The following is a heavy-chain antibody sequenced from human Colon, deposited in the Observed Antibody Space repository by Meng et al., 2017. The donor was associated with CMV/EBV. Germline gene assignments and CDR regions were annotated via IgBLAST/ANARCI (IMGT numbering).Heavy chain of an antibody. Sequence: QWPLRELGPGLVKPSGTLSITCTVSGASIPSYYWSWIRQPAGKGLEWIGRVYISGNTNYNPSLKSRVTMSIDTSKNQLSLNIRSVTAADTAVYYCARDSNLSGLAYWGQGTLVTVSS. J-gene: IGHJ4*02. CDR2: VYISGNT. CDR3: ARDSNLSGLAY. CDR1: GASIPSYY. V-gene: IGHV4-4*07. D-gene: IGHD3-10*01.